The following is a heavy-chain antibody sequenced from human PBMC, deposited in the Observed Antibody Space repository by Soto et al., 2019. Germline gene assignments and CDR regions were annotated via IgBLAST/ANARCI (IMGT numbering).Heavy chain of an antibody. J-gene: IGHJ6*02. V-gene: IGHV3-30-3*01. D-gene: IGHD2-2*02. CDR1: GFTFSSYA. CDR3: AREPEHCSSTSCYRGMDV. CDR2: ISYDGSNK. Sequence: QVQLVESGGGVVQPGRSLRLSCAASGFTFSSYAMHWVRQAPGKGLEWVAVISYDGSNKYYADSVKGRFTISRDNSKNTLYLQMNSLRAEDTAVYDCAREPEHCSSTSCYRGMDVWGQGTTVTVSS.